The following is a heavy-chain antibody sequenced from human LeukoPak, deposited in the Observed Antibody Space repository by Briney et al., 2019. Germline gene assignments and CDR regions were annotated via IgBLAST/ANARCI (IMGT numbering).Heavy chain of an antibody. Sequence: GGSLRLSCAASGFTFSSYGMHWVRQAPGKGLEWVAFIRYDGSNKYYADSVKGRFTISRGNSKNTLYLQMNSLRAEDTAVYYCANSGIVGATTLDYWGQGILVTVSS. V-gene: IGHV3-30*02. CDR2: IRYDGSNK. J-gene: IGHJ4*02. CDR3: ANSGIVGATTLDY. CDR1: GFTFSSYG. D-gene: IGHD1-26*01.